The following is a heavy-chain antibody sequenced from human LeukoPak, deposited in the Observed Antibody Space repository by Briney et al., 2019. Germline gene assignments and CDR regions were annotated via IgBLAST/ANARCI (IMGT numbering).Heavy chain of an antibody. CDR2: IYSGGTT. D-gene: IGHD5-24*01. V-gene: IGHV3-66*02. CDR3: AKEAEMDALYDY. J-gene: IGHJ4*02. Sequence: SGGSLRLSCAASGFTVSNNHMTWVRQAPGKGLEWVSIIYSGGTTYYADSVKGRFTISRDNSKNTLYLQMNSLRAEDTAVYYCAKEAEMDALYDYWGQGTLVTVSS. CDR1: GFTVSNNH.